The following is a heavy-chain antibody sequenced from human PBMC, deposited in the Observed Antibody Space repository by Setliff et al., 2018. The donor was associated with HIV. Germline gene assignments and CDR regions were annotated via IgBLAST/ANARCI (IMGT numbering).Heavy chain of an antibody. D-gene: IGHD2-2*01. Sequence: GGSLRLSCAASGFTFSYYSMHWVRQAPGKGLEWISFMSSYRTSMTHYADSVKGRFTVSRDDAKNSLYLQMNNLRAEDTAVYYCARGEPTILVVPAAFFDYWGQGTLVTVSS. V-gene: IGHV3-48*01. CDR2: MSSYRTSMT. J-gene: IGHJ4*02. CDR1: GFTFSYYS. CDR3: ARGEPTILVVPAAFFDY.